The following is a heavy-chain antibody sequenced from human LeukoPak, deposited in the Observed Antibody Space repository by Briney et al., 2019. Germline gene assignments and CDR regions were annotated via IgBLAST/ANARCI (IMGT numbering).Heavy chain of an antibody. J-gene: IGHJ4*02. CDR2: ISSSSSYI. CDR1: GFTLSSYS. V-gene: IGHV3-21*01. D-gene: IGHD3-22*01. Sequence: GGSLRLSCAASGFTLSSYSMNWVRQAPGKGLEWVSSISSSSSYIYYADSVKGRFTISRDNAKNSLYLQMNSLRAEDTAVYYCARKLYDSSGYSYDWGQGTLVTVSS. CDR3: ARKLYDSSGYSYD.